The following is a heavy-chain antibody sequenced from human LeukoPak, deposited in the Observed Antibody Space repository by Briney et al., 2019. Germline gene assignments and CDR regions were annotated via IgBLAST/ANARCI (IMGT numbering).Heavy chain of an antibody. V-gene: IGHV1-18*01. J-gene: IGHJ4*02. Sequence: GASVKVSCKASGYTFPNYVITWVRQAPGQGLEWMGWISPYKGNTNYAQKVQGRVTMTTDTSTSTVYMELRSLRSDDTAVYYCATEGGWGSTDFGDSLLWAQKTRVTVSS. CDR1: GYTFPNYV. CDR2: ISPYKGNT. D-gene: IGHD4-17*01. CDR3: ATEGGWGSTDFGDSLL.